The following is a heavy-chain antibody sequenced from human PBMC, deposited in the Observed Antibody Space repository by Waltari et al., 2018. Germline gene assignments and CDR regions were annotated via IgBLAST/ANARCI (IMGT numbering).Heavy chain of an antibody. J-gene: IGHJ5*02. CDR2: IYHSGST. CDR1: GYSISSGYY. Sequence: QVQLQESGPGLVKPSETPSLTCAVSGYSISSGYYWGWIRQPPGKGLEWIGSIYHSGSTYYNPSLKSRVTISVDTSKNQFSLKLSSVTAADTAVYYCARDLYDPTPPGDHWFDPWGQGTLVTVSS. V-gene: IGHV4-38-2*02. CDR3: ARDLYDPTPPGDHWFDP. D-gene: IGHD5-12*01.